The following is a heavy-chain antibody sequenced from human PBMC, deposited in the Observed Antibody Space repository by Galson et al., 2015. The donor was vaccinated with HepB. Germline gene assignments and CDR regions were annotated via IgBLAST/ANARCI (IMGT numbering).Heavy chain of an antibody. CDR3: AKRYSSSWYEIVYYYYGMDV. J-gene: IGHJ6*02. CDR2: ISGSGGST. CDR1: GFTFSSYA. Sequence: SLRLSCAASGFTFSSYAMSWVRQAPGKGLEWVPAISGSGGSTYYADSVKGRFTISRDNSKNTLYLQMNSLRAEDTAVYYCAKRYSSSWYEIVYYYYGMDVWGQGTTVTVSS. D-gene: IGHD6-13*01. V-gene: IGHV3-23*01.